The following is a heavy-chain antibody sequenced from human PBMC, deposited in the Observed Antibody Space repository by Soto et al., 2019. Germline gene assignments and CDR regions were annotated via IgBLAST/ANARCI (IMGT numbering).Heavy chain of an antibody. CDR3: VRGGGGKATAVTDI. CDR2: ISYDGSNK. V-gene: IGHV3-30-3*01. CDR1: GFTFSSYA. J-gene: IGHJ3*02. Sequence: QVQLVESGGGVVQPGRSLRLSCAASGFTFSSYAMHWVRQAPGKGLEWVAVISYDGSNKYYADSVKGRFTISRDNSKNTLYLQMNSLRAEDTAVYYCVRGGGGKATAVTDIWGQGTMVTVSS. D-gene: IGHD1-26*01.